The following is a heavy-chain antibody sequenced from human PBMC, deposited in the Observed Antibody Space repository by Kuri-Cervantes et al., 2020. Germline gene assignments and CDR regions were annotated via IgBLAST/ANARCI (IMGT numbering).Heavy chain of an antibody. CDR1: GYTFTSYD. Sequence: ASVKVSCKASGYTFTSYDISWVRQAPGQGLEWMGWISAYNGNTNYAQKLQGRVTMTTDTSTSTAYMELGSLRSDDTAVYYCARSRSGWYYFDYWGQGTLVTVSS. J-gene: IGHJ4*02. CDR3: ARSRSGWYYFDY. D-gene: IGHD6-19*01. CDR2: ISAYNGNT. V-gene: IGHV1-18*01.